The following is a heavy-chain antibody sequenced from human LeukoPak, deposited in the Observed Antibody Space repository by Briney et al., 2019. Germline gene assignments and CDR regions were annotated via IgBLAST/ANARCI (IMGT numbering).Heavy chain of an antibody. J-gene: IGHJ6*03. Sequence: PSETLSLTCAVYGGSFSGYYWSWIRQPPGKGLEWIGEINHSGSTNYNPSLKSRVTISVDTSKNQFSLKLSSVTAADTAVYYCARGGGRYYYDSSGYYPVYYYYYYMDVWGKGTTVTVSS. CDR3: ARGGGRYYYDSSGYYPVYYYYYYMDV. CDR1: GGSFSGYY. CDR2: INHSGST. V-gene: IGHV4-34*01. D-gene: IGHD3-22*01.